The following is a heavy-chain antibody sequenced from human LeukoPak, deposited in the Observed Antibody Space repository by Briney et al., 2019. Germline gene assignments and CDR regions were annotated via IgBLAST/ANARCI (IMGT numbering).Heavy chain of an antibody. CDR3: AREAAAGTVYFDY. CDR1: GGSISSGGYY. D-gene: IGHD6-13*01. J-gene: IGHJ4*02. Sequence: SETLSLTCTVSGGSISSGGYYWSWIRQHPGKGLEWIGYIYYSGSTYYNPSLKSRVTISVDTSENQFSLKLSSVTAADTAVYYCAREAAAGTVYFDYWGQGTLVTVSS. CDR2: IYYSGST. V-gene: IGHV4-31*03.